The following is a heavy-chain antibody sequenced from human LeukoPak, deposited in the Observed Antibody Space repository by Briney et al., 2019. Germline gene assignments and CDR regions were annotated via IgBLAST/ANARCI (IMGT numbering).Heavy chain of an antibody. CDR3: TRLASGYSYGPDY. D-gene: IGHD5-18*01. J-gene: IGHJ4*02. V-gene: IGHV4-59*01. CDR2: IYCSGST. CDR1: VGSISSYY. Sequence: SETLSLTCTVSVGSISSYYWSWIRQPPGKGLEWIGYIYCSGSTNYNPSLKSRVTISVDTSKNQFSLKLSSVTAADTAVYYCTRLASGYSYGPDYWGQGTLVTVSS.